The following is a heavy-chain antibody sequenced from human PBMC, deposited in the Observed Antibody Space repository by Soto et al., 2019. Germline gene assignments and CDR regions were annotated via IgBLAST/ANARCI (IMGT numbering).Heavy chain of an antibody. CDR2: IYYSGST. J-gene: IGHJ5*02. Sequence: SETLSLTCTVSGGSISSYYWSWIRQPPGKGLEWIGYIYYSGSTNYNPSLKSRVTISVDTSKNQFSLKLSSVTAADTAVYYCARSKLGYCSSTSCSGWFDPWGQGTLVTVSS. CDR3: ARSKLGYCSSTSCSGWFDP. V-gene: IGHV4-59*01. D-gene: IGHD2-2*01. CDR1: GGSISSYY.